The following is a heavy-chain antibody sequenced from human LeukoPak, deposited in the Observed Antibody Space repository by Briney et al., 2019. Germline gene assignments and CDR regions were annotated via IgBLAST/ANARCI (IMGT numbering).Heavy chain of an antibody. CDR3: ASSKSSSWYPFYFDF. Sequence: GESLKTSCKGSGYSFTSYWIGWVRQMPGKGLEWMGSVYPGDSDTRYNPSFQGQVTISADKSFSTAYLQWSSLKASDTAIYYCASSKSSSWYPFYFDFWGQGTLVTVSS. CDR1: GYSFTSYW. J-gene: IGHJ4*02. CDR2: VYPGDSDT. V-gene: IGHV5-51*01. D-gene: IGHD6-13*01.